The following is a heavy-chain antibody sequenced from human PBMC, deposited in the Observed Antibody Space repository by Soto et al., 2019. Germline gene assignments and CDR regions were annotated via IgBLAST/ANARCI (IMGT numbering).Heavy chain of an antibody. V-gene: IGHV1-69*13. CDR3: AIWLFGPVTAIYY. D-gene: IGHD2-21*02. Sequence: SVKVSCKASGGTFSSYAISWVRQAPGQGLEWMGGIIPIFGTANYAQKFQGRVTITADESTSTAYMGLSSLRSEDTAVYYCAIWLFGPVTAIYYWGQGTLVTVSS. J-gene: IGHJ4*02. CDR1: GGTFSSYA. CDR2: IIPIFGTA.